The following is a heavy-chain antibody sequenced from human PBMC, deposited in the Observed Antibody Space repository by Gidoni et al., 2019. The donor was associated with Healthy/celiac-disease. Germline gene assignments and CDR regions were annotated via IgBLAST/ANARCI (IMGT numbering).Heavy chain of an antibody. CDR3: ARANYKLGIASGTLIDY. CDR1: GGAISSSNW. J-gene: IGHJ4*02. CDR2: IYHSGST. D-gene: IGHD6-13*01. V-gene: IGHV4-4*02. Sequence: QVQLQESGPGLVKPSGTLSRTCAVSGGAISSSNWWSWVRQPPGKGLEWIGEIYHSGSTNYNPSLKSRVTISVDKSKNQFSLKLSSVTAADTAVYYCARANYKLGIASGTLIDYWGQGTLVTVSS.